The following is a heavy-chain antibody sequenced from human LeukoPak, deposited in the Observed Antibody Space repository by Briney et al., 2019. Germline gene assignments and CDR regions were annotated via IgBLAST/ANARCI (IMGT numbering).Heavy chain of an antibody. CDR1: GGTFNNSA. CDR2: IIPLFGTA. J-gene: IGHJ5*02. CDR3: ARDVHGDYGSGWFDP. D-gene: IGHD4-17*01. V-gene: IGHV1-69*05. Sequence: SVKVSCKTSGGTFNNSAISWVRQAPGQGLEWLGGIIPLFGTAGYAQKFQGRVTITKDESTRTVYLELTSLTSDDTAVYYCARDVHGDYGSGWFDPWGQGTLVSVSS.